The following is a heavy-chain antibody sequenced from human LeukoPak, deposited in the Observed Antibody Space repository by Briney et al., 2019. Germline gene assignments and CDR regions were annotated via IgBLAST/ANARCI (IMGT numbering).Heavy chain of an antibody. V-gene: IGHV3-9*01. Sequence: PGRSLRLSCAASGFTFDDYAMHWVRQAPGKGLEWVSGISWNSGSIGYADSVKGRFTISRDNAKNSLYLQMNSLRAEDTALYYCAKGQIGSSWYEPRVDYWGQGTLVTVSS. CDR2: ISWNSGSI. CDR3: AKGQIGSSWYEPRVDY. D-gene: IGHD6-13*01. J-gene: IGHJ4*02. CDR1: GFTFDDYA.